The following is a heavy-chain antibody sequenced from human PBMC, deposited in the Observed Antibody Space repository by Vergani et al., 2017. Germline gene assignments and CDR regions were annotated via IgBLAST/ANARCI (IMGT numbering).Heavy chain of an antibody. Sequence: EVQLVESGGGLVQPGRSLRLSCAASGFTFDDYAMHWVRQAPGKGLEWVSGISGSGGSTYYADSVKGRFTISRDNSKNTLYLQMNSLRAEDTAVYYCAKDLTGGYSSSWYEDAFDIWGQGTMVTVSS. V-gene: IGHV3-23*04. D-gene: IGHD6-13*01. CDR2: ISGSGGST. CDR1: GFTFDDYA. J-gene: IGHJ3*02. CDR3: AKDLTGGYSSSWYEDAFDI.